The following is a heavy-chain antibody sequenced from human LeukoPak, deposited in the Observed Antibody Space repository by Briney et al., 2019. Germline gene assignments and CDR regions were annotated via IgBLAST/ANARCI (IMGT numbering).Heavy chain of an antibody. D-gene: IGHD4-23*01. V-gene: IGHV5-51*01. CDR3: ATTNGGNRYYFDY. CDR2: IHPGDSDT. J-gene: IGHJ4*02. Sequence: RGESLKISCKGSGYSFITYWIGWVRQMPGKGLEWMGIIHPGDSDTRYSASFQGQVTISADKSISTAYLQWSSLKASDTAIYYCATTNGGNRYYFDYWGQGTLVTVSS. CDR1: GYSFITYW.